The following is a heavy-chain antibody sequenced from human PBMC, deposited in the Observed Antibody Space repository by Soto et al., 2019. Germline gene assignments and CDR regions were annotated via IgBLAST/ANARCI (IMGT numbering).Heavy chain of an antibody. CDR1: GYSLTSYG. CDR3: ARHAYGYNNYFFDF. J-gene: IGHJ4*02. D-gene: IGHD4-4*01. CDR2: IYPGDSDI. V-gene: IGHV5-51*01. Sequence: VEPLMIYCNISGYSLTSYGNAWVRQMLGKGLEWMGIIYPGDSDIRYSPSFQGQVTISADKSISTAYLQWSSLKASETAMYYCARHAYGYNNYFFDFWGQGTMVTVSS.